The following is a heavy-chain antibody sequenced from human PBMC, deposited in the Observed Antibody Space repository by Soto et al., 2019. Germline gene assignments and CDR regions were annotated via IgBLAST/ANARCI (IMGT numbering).Heavy chain of an antibody. CDR2: IDPSDSYT. V-gene: IGHV5-10-1*01. CDR3: ARHHDGYNYGY. Sequence: PGESLKISCKGSGYSFTSYWISWVRQMPGKGLEWMGRIDPSDSYTHYNPSFQGHVTITVDKSISTAYLQWSSLKASDTAMYYCARHHDGYNYGYWGQGTLVTVSS. CDR1: GYSFTSYW. D-gene: IGHD5-12*01. J-gene: IGHJ4*02.